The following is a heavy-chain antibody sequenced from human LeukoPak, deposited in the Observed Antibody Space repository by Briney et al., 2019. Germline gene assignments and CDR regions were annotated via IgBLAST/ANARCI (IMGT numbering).Heavy chain of an antibody. CDR3: ATEGRSSTPGY. Sequence: GGSLRLSCTASGFTFSNYNMDWVPQAPGKGLEWVSSISDSGSNVYYADSVKGRFTISRDNAKNSLFLQMNSLRAEDTAVYYCATEGRSSTPGYWGQGTLVTVSS. J-gene: IGHJ4*02. CDR2: ISDSGSNV. V-gene: IGHV3-21*01. D-gene: IGHD6-6*01. CDR1: GFTFSNYN.